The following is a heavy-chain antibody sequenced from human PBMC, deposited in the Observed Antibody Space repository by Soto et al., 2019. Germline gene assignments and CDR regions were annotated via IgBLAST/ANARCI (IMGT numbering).Heavy chain of an antibody. CDR1: GFTFSFYT. J-gene: IGHJ4*02. V-gene: IGHV3-21*02. CDR3: VRDSADIPPSDNEGPMI. Sequence: QMVESGGGLVKPGASLRVSCRVSGFTFSFYTMTWVRQAPGKGLEWVSSISSGGRYVYLADSVKGRFTISRDNDKDSLYLQMNSLRVDDTAVYYCVRDSADIPPSDNEGPMIRGQGTLVTVSS. D-gene: IGHD3-16*01. CDR2: ISSGGRYV.